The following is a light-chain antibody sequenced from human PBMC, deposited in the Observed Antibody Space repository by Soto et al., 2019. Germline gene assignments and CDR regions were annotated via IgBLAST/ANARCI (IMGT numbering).Light chain of an antibody. V-gene: IGKV3-11*01. J-gene: IGKJ5*01. CDR2: DAS. Sequence: DILLTQSPVTLSLSPGDRATLSCRASETVSSYLLWYQQKPGQDPRLLIYDASERATGIPARFSGSGSETDFTLTISSLEPEDFALYYCLHRMNWPLTFGQGTRLEIK. CDR1: ETVSSY. CDR3: LHRMNWPLT.